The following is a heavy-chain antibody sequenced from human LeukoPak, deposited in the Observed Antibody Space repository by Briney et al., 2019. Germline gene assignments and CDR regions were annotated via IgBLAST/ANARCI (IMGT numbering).Heavy chain of an antibody. CDR3: ARVDYYYDSSGYPIV. CDR2: INPDGGNT. V-gene: IGHV1-46*01. J-gene: IGHJ4*02. D-gene: IGHD3-22*01. CDR1: GYTFTNSY. Sequence: PEASVKVSCKASGYTFTNSYIHWVRQAPGQVLEWMGLINPDGGNTNYAQNFQGRVTLTRDTSTSTVYMELSSLRSEDTAVYYCARVDYYYDSSGYPIVWGQGTLVTVSS.